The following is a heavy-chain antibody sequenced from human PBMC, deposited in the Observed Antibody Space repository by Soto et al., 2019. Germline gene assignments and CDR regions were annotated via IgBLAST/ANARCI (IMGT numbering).Heavy chain of an antibody. J-gene: IGHJ4*02. CDR3: ATIGIVGATSVDY. CDR1: GGSVTSRSYY. V-gene: IGHV4-61*01. Sequence: SETLSLTCTVSGGSVTSRSYYWSWIRQPPGKGLEWIGYISTSGSTNDNPSLKSRVTISLDTSKNQFSLKLSSVTAADTAVYYCATIGIVGATSVDYWGQGTLVTVS. CDR2: ISTSGST. D-gene: IGHD1-26*01.